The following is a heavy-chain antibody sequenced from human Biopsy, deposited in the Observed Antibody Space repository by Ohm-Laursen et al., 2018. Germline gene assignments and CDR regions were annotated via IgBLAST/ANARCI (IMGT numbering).Heavy chain of an antibody. CDR3: ARHDGNGPFALDS. J-gene: IGHJ4*02. D-gene: IGHD5-24*01. CDR2: IYHSGTT. CDR1: GGSISSSY. Sequence: SETLSLTCSVSGGSISSSYWSWIRQPPGKGLEWIGSIYHSGTTYYSPSLKSRVTISVDTSKNQLSLKVTSVTAADTAAYYCARHDGNGPFALDSWGQGTLVTVSS. V-gene: IGHV4-39*01.